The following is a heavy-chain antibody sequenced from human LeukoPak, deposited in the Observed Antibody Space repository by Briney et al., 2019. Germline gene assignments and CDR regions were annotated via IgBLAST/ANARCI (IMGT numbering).Heavy chain of an antibody. CDR3: ARHVPAIYDFWSGYSAIDY. J-gene: IGHJ4*02. CDR2: IYYSGSS. Sequence: PSETLSLTCTVSGGSISSSSYYWGWIRQPPGKGLEWIGSIYYSGSSYYNPSLKSRVTISVDTSKNQFSLKLSSVTAADTAVYYCARHVPAIYDFWSGYSAIDYWGQGTLVTVSS. CDR1: GGSISSSSYY. V-gene: IGHV4-39*01. D-gene: IGHD3-3*01.